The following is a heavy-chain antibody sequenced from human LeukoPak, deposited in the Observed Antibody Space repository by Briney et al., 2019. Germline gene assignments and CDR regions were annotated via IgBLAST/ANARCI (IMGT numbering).Heavy chain of an antibody. CDR3: ARLGYCSSTSCLDY. J-gene: IGHJ4*02. CDR2: IIPILGIA. CDR1: GGTFSSYT. V-gene: IGHV1-69*02. D-gene: IGHD2-2*01. Sequence: GASVKVSCKASGGTFSSYTISWVRQAPGRGLEWMGRIIPILGIANYAQKFQGRVTITADKSTSTAYMELSSLRSEDTAVYYCARLGYCSSTSCLDYWGQGTLVTVSS.